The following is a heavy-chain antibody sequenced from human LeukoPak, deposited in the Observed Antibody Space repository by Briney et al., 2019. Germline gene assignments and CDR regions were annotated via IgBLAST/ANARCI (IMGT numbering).Heavy chain of an antibody. CDR2: IKQDGSEK. J-gene: IGHJ6*02. CDR1: GFTFSNYW. D-gene: IGHD3-22*01. V-gene: IGHV3-7*01. CDR3: ARDYYDSSGYYYSGPPYYYYYGMDV. Sequence: GSLRLSCAVSGFTFSNYWMSWVRQAPGKGLEWVANIKQDGSEKYYVDSVKGRFTISRDNAKNSLYLQMNSLRAEDTAVYYCARDYYDSSGYYYSGPPYYYYYGMDVWGQGTTVTVSS.